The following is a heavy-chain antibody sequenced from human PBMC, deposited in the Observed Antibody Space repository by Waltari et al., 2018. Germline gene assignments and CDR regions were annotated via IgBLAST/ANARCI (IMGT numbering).Heavy chain of an antibody. CDR2: IYSGGST. CDR3: ARDNRQWLAPGGAFDI. CDR1: GFTVSSNY. V-gene: IGHV3-53*01. Sequence: EVQLVESGGGLIQPGGSLRLSCAASGFTVSSNYMSWVRQAPGKGLEWVSVIYSGGSTYYADSVKGRFTISRDNSKNTLYLQMNSLRAEDTAVYYCARDNRQWLAPGGAFDIWGQGTMVTVSS. J-gene: IGHJ3*02. D-gene: IGHD6-19*01.